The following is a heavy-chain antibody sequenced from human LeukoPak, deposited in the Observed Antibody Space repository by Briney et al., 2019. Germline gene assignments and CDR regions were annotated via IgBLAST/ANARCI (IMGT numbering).Heavy chain of an antibody. CDR2: IWYDGSNK. V-gene: IGHV3-33*08. D-gene: IGHD3-22*01. Sequence: GGSLRLSCAASGFTFSDYTMNWVRQAPGKGLEWVADIWYDGSNKYYADSVKGRFTISRDNSKNTLYLQMNSLRAEDTAVYYCARGYSSGFILDYWGQGTLVTVSS. J-gene: IGHJ4*02. CDR3: ARGYSSGFILDY. CDR1: GFTFSDYT.